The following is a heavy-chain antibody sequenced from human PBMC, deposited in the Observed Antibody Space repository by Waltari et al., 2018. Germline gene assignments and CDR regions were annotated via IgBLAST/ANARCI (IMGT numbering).Heavy chain of an antibody. D-gene: IGHD2-15*01. CDR1: GDFVTSSYW. CDR3: ARDRGRGLYLES. J-gene: IGHJ4*02. Sequence: QVQLQESGPGLVKPSGTLSRTCSVCGDFVTSSYWWSWVRQPPGEGLEWIGQIHGSGRTNYNPSLESRVSVSMDTSNNQLSLKVTSATAADTAIYYCARDRGRGLYLESWGQGTLVTVSP. CDR2: IHGSGRT. V-gene: IGHV4-4*02.